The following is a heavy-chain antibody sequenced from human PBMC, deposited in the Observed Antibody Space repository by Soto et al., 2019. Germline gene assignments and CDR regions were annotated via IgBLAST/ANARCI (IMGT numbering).Heavy chain of an antibody. CDR3: AKGAYIVRATFHFAQYYFDY. CDR1: GFTFSSYG. J-gene: IGHJ4*02. D-gene: IGHD1-26*01. CDR2: IWYDGSNK. Sequence: GGSLRLSCAASGFTFSSYGMHWVRQAPGKGLEWVAVIWYDGSNKYYADSVKGRFTISRDNSKNTLYLQMNSLRAEDTAVYYCAKGAYIVRATFHFAQYYFDYWGQGTLVTVSS. V-gene: IGHV3-33*06.